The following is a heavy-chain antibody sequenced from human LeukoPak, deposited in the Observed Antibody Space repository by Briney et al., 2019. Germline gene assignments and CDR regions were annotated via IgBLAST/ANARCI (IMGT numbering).Heavy chain of an antibody. D-gene: IGHD3-22*01. V-gene: IGHV4-30-4*01. Sequence: PSHTLSLTCTVSGRSISSGDYYWSWIRQPPGKGLEWIRHIYYSGRTYYNPSLQSRVTTSVDTSKNQFSLKLSSVTAADTAVYYCAREQYGGDYYNSSGEYWGQGTLVTVSS. CDR2: IYYSGRT. J-gene: IGHJ4*02. CDR1: GRSISSGDYY. CDR3: AREQYGGDYYNSSGEY.